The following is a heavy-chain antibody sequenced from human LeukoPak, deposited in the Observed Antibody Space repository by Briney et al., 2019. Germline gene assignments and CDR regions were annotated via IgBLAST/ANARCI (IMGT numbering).Heavy chain of an antibody. CDR3: ARHGLGPAPIGYYFDY. CDR2: IYSTGTT. J-gene: IGHJ4*02. V-gene: IGHV4-39*01. CDR1: GGSISSSNYY. Sequence: PSETLSLTCTVSGGSISSSNYYWGWIRQPPGKGLEWIGSIYSTGTTYYSPSFKNRVTISVDTSKNQFSLKLSSVTAADTAVYYCARHGLGPAPIGYYFDYWGQGTLVTVSS. D-gene: IGHD2-2*02.